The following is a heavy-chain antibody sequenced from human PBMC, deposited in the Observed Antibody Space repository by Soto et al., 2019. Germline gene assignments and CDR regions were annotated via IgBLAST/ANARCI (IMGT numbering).Heavy chain of an antibody. Sequence: SETLSLTCTVSGGSISSSSYYWGWIRQPPGKGLEWIGSIYYSGSTYYNPSLKSRITISVDTSKNQFSLKLSSVTAADTAVYYCARTRVVMAYYYYGMDVWGQGTTVTVSS. CDR3: ARTRVVMAYYYYGMDV. J-gene: IGHJ6*02. D-gene: IGHD3-3*01. CDR1: GGSISSSSYY. V-gene: IGHV4-39*01. CDR2: IYYSGST.